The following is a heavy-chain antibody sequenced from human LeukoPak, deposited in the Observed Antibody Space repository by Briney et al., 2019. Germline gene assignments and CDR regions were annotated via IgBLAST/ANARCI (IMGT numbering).Heavy chain of an antibody. CDR2: IYSGGST. CDR1: GFTVSSNY. V-gene: IGHV3-53*01. CDR3: ARGGGLDV. Sequence: GGSLRLSCAASGFTVSSNYMSWVRQAPGKGLEWVSVIYSGGSTYYADSVRGRFTISRDNAKNSLYLQMSNLRAEDTAVYFCARGGGLDVWGQGATVTVSS. D-gene: IGHD3-16*01. J-gene: IGHJ6*02.